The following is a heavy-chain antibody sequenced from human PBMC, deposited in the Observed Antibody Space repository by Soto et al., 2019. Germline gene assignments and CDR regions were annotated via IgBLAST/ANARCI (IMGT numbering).Heavy chain of an antibody. CDR1: GGSVSSGSYY. J-gene: IGHJ4*02. Sequence: SETLSLTCTVSGGSVSSGSYYWSWIRQPPGKGLEWIGYIYYSGSTNYNPSLKSRVTISVDTSKNQFSLKLSSVTAADTAVYYCARVDSSGYYHEFDFWGQGTLVTVSS. CDR3: ARVDSSGYYHEFDF. D-gene: IGHD3-22*01. CDR2: IYYSGST. V-gene: IGHV4-61*01.